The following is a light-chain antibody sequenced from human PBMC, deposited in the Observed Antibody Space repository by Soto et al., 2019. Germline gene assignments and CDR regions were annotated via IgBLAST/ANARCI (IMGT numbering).Light chain of an antibody. CDR1: QSVTSNY. CDR2: GAS. J-gene: IGKJ1*01. Sequence: VLTQSPGTLSLSPGERATLSCRASQSVTSNYLAWYQQKPGQAPRLLFFGASIRDTGIPDGFSGSGSGTDFTLTISRLEPEDSAVYYCHQYGSSPGTFGQGTKVDIK. CDR3: HQYGSSPGT. V-gene: IGKV3-20*01.